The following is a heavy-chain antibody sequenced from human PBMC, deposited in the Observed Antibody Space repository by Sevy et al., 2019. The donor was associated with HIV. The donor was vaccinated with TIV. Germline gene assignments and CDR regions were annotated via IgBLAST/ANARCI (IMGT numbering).Heavy chain of an antibody. V-gene: IGHV3-7*01. CDR2: INQDGSEK. Sequence: GGSLRLSCAASRFTFSSYWMSWVRQAPGKGLEWVANINQDGSEKYHLDAVKGRFTISRDNAKNSLYLQMNSLRAEDSSVYFCARESSIYYDRGYFYAMDVWGQGTTVTVSS. CDR1: RFTFSSYW. D-gene: IGHD3-22*01. CDR3: ARESSIYYDRGYFYAMDV. J-gene: IGHJ6*02.